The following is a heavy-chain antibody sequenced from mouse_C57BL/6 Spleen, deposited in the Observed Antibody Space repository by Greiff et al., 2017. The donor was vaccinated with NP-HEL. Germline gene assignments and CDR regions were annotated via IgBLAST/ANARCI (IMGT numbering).Heavy chain of an antibody. V-gene: IGHV5-16*01. J-gene: IGHJ1*03. CDR1: GFTFSDYY. D-gene: IGHD3-3*01. Sequence: EVQLVESEGGLVQPGSSMKLSCTASGFTFSDYYMAWVRQVPEKGLEWVANINYDGSSTYYLDSLKSRFIISRDNAKNILYLQMSSLKSEDTATYYCARDRSRGYFDVWGTGTTVTVSS. CDR3: ARDRSRGYFDV. CDR2: INYDGSST.